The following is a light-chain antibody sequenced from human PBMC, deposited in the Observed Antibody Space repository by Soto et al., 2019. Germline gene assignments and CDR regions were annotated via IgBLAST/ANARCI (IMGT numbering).Light chain of an antibody. CDR3: QHRRNWPLT. CDR2: EAS. J-gene: IGKJ4*01. V-gene: IGKV3-11*01. Sequence: EIVLTQSPETLSLSPGERATLSCRASQSVDNYLAWYQQKPGQAPRLLIYEASNRATGIPARFSGSGSGTDFTLTISSLEPEDFAVYYCQHRRNWPLTFGGGTKVEIK. CDR1: QSVDNY.